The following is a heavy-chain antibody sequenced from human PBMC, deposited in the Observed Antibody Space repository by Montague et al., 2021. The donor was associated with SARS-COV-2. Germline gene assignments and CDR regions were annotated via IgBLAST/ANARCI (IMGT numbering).Heavy chain of an antibody. D-gene: IGHD1-26*01. Sequence: CAISGDSVSSNNAAWNWIRQSPSRGLEWLGRTCYRSEWYFDYAISLRGPITTNPDTSNNQFSLQLDSVTLDDTAVYYCARYSYSGTYFGLNDAFDIWGQGTLVTVSS. J-gene: IGHJ3*02. CDR1: GDSVSSNNAA. CDR3: ARYSYSGTYFGLNDAFDI. V-gene: IGHV6-1*01. CDR2: TCYRSEWYF.